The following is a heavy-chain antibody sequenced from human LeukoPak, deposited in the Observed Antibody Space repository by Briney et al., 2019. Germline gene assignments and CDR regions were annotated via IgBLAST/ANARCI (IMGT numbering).Heavy chain of an antibody. CDR3: ARVASGYDVFDI. D-gene: IGHD3-3*01. J-gene: IGHJ3*02. V-gene: IGHV4-61*01. CDR2: IYYSGST. Sequence: SETLSLTCTVSGGSVSSGSYYWSWIRQPPGKGLEWIGYIYYSGSTNYNPSLKSRVTISVDTSKNQFSLKLSSVTTADTAVFYCARVASGYDVFDIWGQGTMVTVSS. CDR1: GGSVSSGSYY.